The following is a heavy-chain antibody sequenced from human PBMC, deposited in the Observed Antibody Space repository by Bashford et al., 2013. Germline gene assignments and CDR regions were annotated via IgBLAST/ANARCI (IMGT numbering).Heavy chain of an antibody. D-gene: IGHD2-2*01. J-gene: IGHJ3*02. Sequence: ASVKVSCKPSGYTFTSYHIHWVRQAPGQGFEWMGWINPKSGNTHSTQNFQGRVTLTSDTSINTAYMELYNLTVDDTAVYYCARAGRIRQSPPQYASIWGQGTMVTVSS. CDR2: INPKSGNT. CDR1: GYTFTSYH. V-gene: IGHV1-2*02. CDR3: ARAGRIRQSPPQYASI.